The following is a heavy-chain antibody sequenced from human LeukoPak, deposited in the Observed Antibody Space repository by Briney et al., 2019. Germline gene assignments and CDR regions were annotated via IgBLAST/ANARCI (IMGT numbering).Heavy chain of an antibody. CDR3: ARGGTVTTGGRYFDL. CDR2: IYYSGST. CDR1: GGSISSGGYS. D-gene: IGHD4-17*01. J-gene: IGHJ2*01. V-gene: IGHV4-30-4*07. Sequence: RPSETLSLTCAVSGGSISSGGYSWSWIRQPPGKGLEWVGYIYYSGSTYYNPSLKSRVFISIDTSKNQFSLKLSSVTAADTAVYYCARGGTVTTGGRYFDLWGRGTLVTVSS.